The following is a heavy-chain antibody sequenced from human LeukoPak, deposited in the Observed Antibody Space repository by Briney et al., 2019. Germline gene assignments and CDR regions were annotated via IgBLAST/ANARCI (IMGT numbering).Heavy chain of an antibody. V-gene: IGHV4-39*07. J-gene: IGHJ3*02. Sequence: SETLSLTCTVSGGSITITNYYWGWLRQPPGKGREGVGNIYHDGSTYYNPSLKSRVSISVDTSKNQFSLKLSSVTAADTAVYYCAREDVVRGVISRHDAFDIWGQGTMVTVSS. D-gene: IGHD3-10*01. CDR1: GGSITITNYY. CDR2: IYHDGST. CDR3: AREDVVRGVISRHDAFDI.